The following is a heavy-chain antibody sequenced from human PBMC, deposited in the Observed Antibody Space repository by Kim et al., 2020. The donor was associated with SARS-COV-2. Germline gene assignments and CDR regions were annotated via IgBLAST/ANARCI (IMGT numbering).Heavy chain of an antibody. CDR2: T. V-gene: IGHV5-51*01. D-gene: IGHD6-13*01. CDR3: ARSSSFFWYFDY. J-gene: IGHJ4*02. Sequence: TRYSPSFQGQVTISADKSINTAYLQWSGLRASDTAIYYCARSSSFFWYFDYWGQGTLVTVSS.